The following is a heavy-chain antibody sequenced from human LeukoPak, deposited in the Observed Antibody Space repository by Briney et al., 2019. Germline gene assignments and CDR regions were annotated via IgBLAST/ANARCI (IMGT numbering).Heavy chain of an antibody. J-gene: IGHJ5*02. D-gene: IGHD3-3*01. Sequence: PSETLSLTCTVSGGSISSYYCSWIRQPPGKGLEWIGYIYYSGSTNYNPSLKSRVTISIDTSKNQFSLKLSSVTAADTAVYYCARRLWIRFLEWLRWTNWFDPWGQGTLVTVSS. CDR3: ARRLWIRFLEWLRWTNWFDP. V-gene: IGHV4-59*12. CDR2: IYYSGST. CDR1: GGSISSYY.